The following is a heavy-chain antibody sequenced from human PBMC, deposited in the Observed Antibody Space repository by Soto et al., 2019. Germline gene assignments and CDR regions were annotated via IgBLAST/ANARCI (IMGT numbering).Heavy chain of an antibody. V-gene: IGHV3-48*01. CDR2: ISTSGSTI. J-gene: IGHJ3*02. CDR1: GFSFSSYT. CDR3: ARHQCSGGSCYGAFDI. D-gene: IGHD2-15*01. Sequence: EVQLVESGGGLVHPGGSLRLSCAASGFSFSSYTMNWVRQAPGKGLEWISYISTSGSTIYNADSVKGRFTISRDNAKNSLYLQMNSLRAEDTAVYYCARHQCSGGSCYGAFDIWGQGTMVTVSS.